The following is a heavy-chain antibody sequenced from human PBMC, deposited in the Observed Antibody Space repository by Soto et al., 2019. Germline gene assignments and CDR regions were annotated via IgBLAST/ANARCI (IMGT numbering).Heavy chain of an antibody. Sequence: GGAVNGACKASGYTFLTSAMLWVRQAPGQSLEWMGWVNGGTGQTKYSQRFQDRVTIARDASASTAYMELNSLRSEDTAVYYCARGKGMEENYYYYGLDIWGQGTTVNGSS. J-gene: IGHJ6*02. CDR1: GYTFLTSA. V-gene: IGHV1-3*01. CDR2: VNGGTGQT. D-gene: IGHD1-1*01. CDR3: ARGKGMEENYYYYGLDI.